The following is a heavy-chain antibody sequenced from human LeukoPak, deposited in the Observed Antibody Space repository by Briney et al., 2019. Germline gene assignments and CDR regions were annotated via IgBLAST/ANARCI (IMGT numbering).Heavy chain of an antibody. V-gene: IGHV3-9*01. Sequence: GGSLRLSCAASGFTFDDYAMHWVRQAPGKGLEWVSGISWNSGSIGYADSVKGRFTISRDDAKNSLYLQMNSLRAEDTAMYYCAKVPSGHYFDYWGQGTLVTVSS. CDR1: GFTFDDYA. D-gene: IGHD1-26*01. CDR2: ISWNSGSI. J-gene: IGHJ4*02. CDR3: AKVPSGHYFDY.